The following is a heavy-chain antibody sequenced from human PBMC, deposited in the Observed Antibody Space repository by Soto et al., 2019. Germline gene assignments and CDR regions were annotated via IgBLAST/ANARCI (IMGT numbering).Heavy chain of an antibody. CDR1: GYSFTSYW. CDR3: ARQVGVRGVTPPYYYYYYMDV. Sequence: EVQLVQSGAEVKKPGESLKISCKGSGYSFTSYWIGWVRQMPGKGLEWMGIIYPGDSDTRYSPSFQGQVTISADKSISTAYLQWSSLKASDTAMYYCARQVGVRGVTPPYYYYYYMDVWGKGTTVTVSS. D-gene: IGHD3-10*01. CDR2: IYPGDSDT. V-gene: IGHV5-51*01. J-gene: IGHJ6*03.